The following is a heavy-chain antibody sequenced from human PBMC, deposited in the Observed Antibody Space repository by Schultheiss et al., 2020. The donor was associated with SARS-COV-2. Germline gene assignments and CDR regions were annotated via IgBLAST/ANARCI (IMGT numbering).Heavy chain of an antibody. CDR3: TKITPERPIVASEQ. V-gene: IGHV3-49*04. CDR2: IRSRALGGTA. J-gene: IGHJ4*02. D-gene: IGHD2-21*01. CDR1: GFTFGDYA. Sequence: GGSLRLSCTASGFTFGDYAMSWVRQAPGKGLEWVSFIRSRALGGTAEYAASVKGRFTISRDDSKSIAYLQMNSLKTEDTAVYYCTKITPERPIVASEQWGQGTLVTVSS.